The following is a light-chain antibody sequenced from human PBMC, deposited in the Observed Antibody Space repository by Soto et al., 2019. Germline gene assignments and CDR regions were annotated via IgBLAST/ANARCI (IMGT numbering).Light chain of an antibody. V-gene: IGKV1-39*01. Sequence: DIQMTQSPSSLSASVGDRVTITCRASQSISTYLNWYQQKPGKAPKLLIYAASTLQSGVPSRFSGTGSGTEFTLTISNLQPEDFATYCCQQGYSIPYTFAQGTKLEIK. CDR3: QQGYSIPYT. J-gene: IGKJ2*01. CDR1: QSISTY. CDR2: AAS.